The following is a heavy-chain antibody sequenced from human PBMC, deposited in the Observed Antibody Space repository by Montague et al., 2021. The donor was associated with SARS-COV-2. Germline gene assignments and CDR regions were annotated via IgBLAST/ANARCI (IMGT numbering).Heavy chain of an antibody. CDR1: GDSVSSNSAA. V-gene: IGHV6-1*01. Sequence: CAISGDSVSSNSAAWNWVRQSPSRGLEWLGRTYYRSKWYNDYAESVKSRITIDPDTSKHQFSLHLNSVTPEDTAVYYCARIPVGSKYYLDFWGQGTLVTVSS. CDR2: TYYRSKWYN. CDR3: ARIPVGSKYYLDF. D-gene: IGHD2-2*01. J-gene: IGHJ4*02.